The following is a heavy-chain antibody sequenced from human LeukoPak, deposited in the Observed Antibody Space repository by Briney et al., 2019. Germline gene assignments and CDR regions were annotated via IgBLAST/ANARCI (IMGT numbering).Heavy chain of an antibody. V-gene: IGHV3-21*01. CDR1: GFTFSTYN. CDR2: ITSSSTYV. CDR3: AELGITMIGGV. J-gene: IGHJ6*04. Sequence: GGSLRLSCEASGFTFSTYNMNWVRQAPGKRLEWVSSITSSSTYVFYADSVKGRFTISRDNAKNSLYLQMNSLRAEDTAVYYCAELGITMIGGVWGKGTTVTISS. D-gene: IGHD3-10*02.